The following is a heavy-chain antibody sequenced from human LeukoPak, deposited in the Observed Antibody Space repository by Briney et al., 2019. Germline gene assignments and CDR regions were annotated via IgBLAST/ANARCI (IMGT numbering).Heavy chain of an antibody. Sequence: GGSLRLSCAASGSSFRSYSKQWVRQPPGKGLGWVSVISYDGSTKYNADSVKGRFTIHKANPKSMLFLHRNSLRAEDTAVYFCAKEATPLRAAYFDDWGQGTLVTVYS. D-gene: IGHD4-17*01. J-gene: IGHJ4*02. V-gene: IGHV3-30*18. CDR2: ISYDGSTK. CDR3: AKEATPLRAAYFDD. CDR1: GSSFRSYS.